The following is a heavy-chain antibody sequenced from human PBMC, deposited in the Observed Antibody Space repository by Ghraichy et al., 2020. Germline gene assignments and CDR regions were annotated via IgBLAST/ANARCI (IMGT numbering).Heavy chain of an antibody. CDR1: GFPFGHYW. V-gene: IGHV3-7*03. J-gene: IGHJ4*02. CDR2: IKHDGSEK. D-gene: IGHD3-3*01. CDR3: ARDYDFWSGYLDY. Sequence: GGSLRLSCAASGFPFGHYWMSWVRQAPGKGLEWLANIKHDGSEKYYVDSVKGRFTISRDNAKNSLYLQMNSLRAEDTAVYYCARDYDFWSGYLDYWGKGTLVTVAS.